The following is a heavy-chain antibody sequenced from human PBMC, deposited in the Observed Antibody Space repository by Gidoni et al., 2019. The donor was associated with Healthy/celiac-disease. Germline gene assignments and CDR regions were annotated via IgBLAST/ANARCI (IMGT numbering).Heavy chain of an antibody. CDR2: IYYSGST. CDR1: GGSIRSSSYY. V-gene: IGHV4-39*01. J-gene: IGHJ5*02. CDR3: ARHGSGSYYTSPFNWFDP. D-gene: IGHD3-10*01. Sequence: QLQLQASGPGLVKPSETLSLTCTVSGGSIRSSSYYGGWIRQPPGKGLEWIGSIYYSGSTYYNPSLKSRVTISVDTSKNQFSLKLSSVTAADTAVYYCARHGSGSYYTSPFNWFDPWGQGTLVTVSS.